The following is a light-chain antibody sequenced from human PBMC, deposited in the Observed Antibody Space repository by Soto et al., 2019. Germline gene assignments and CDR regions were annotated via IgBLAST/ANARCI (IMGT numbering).Light chain of an antibody. CDR1: LNFNGY. CDR3: QQRQYWPPIT. V-gene: IGKV3-11*01. J-gene: IGKJ5*01. Sequence: VLTQSPATLSLSPGERATLSCRASLNFNGYLAWYQQKPGQAPRLLIYDASNRAAGIPARFSGSGSGTDFTLTISSLEPEDFALYYCQQRQYWPPITFGQGTRVEI. CDR2: DAS.